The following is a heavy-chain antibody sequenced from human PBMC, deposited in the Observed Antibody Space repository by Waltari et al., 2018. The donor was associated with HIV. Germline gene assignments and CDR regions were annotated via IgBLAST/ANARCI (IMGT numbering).Heavy chain of an antibody. D-gene: IGHD6-13*01. CDR1: GFTLSSYG. CDR3: ARKYSSSWGAPFDY. J-gene: IGHJ4*02. Sequence: QVQLVESGGGVVQPGRSLRLSCATSGFTLSSYGMHWVRQAPGKGLEWVTVIWEDGRKKYYADSVKGRFTISRDNSKNTLYLQMNSLRIEDTAVYYCARKYSSSWGAPFDYWGQGTLVTVSS. CDR2: IWEDGRKK. V-gene: IGHV3-33*01.